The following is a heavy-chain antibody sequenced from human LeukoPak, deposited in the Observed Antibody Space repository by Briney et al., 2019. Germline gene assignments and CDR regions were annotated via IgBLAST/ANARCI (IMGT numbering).Heavy chain of an antibody. CDR3: VRNLAVAGTCFDS. V-gene: IGHV3-7*03. D-gene: IGHD6-19*01. Sequence: GGSLRLSCAASGFTFSSYAMHWVRQAPGTGLEWVANIKQDGSDRNYVTSVRGRFTISRDNAESSLFLQMNSLRAEDTAVYYCVRNLAVAGTCFDSWGQGTLVTVSS. J-gene: IGHJ4*02. CDR2: IKQDGSDR. CDR1: GFTFSSYA.